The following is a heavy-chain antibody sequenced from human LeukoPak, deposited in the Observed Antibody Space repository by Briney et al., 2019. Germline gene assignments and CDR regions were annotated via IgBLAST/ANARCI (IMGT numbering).Heavy chain of an antibody. CDR3: TRAVGEGWFDP. J-gene: IGHJ5*02. V-gene: IGHV3-30*04. D-gene: IGHD1-26*01. CDR2: ISYDGSNK. Sequence: GGSLRLSCAASEFTFSSYAVHWVRQAPGKGLEWVAVISYDGSNKDYGDSVKGRFTISRDNSKDALYLQMKSLRPEDTAVYYCTRAVGEGWFDPWGQGTLVTVSS. CDR1: EFTFSSYA.